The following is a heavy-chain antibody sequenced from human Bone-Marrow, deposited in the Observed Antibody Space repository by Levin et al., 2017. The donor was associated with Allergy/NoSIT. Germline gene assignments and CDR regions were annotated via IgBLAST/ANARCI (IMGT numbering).Heavy chain of an antibody. Sequence: GGSLRLSCTVSGFTSSLYSMNWVRQAPGKGLEWVSSISSSGTDMYNADSVKGRFTISRDNAKNSLNLQMSSLRAEDTAVYYCARGIIGDVRVAHKEAFDIWGQGTMVTVSS. D-gene: IGHD2/OR15-2a*01. CDR3: ARGIIGDVRVAHKEAFDI. CDR1: GFTSSLYS. CDR2: ISSSGTDM. V-gene: IGHV3-21*01. J-gene: IGHJ3*02.